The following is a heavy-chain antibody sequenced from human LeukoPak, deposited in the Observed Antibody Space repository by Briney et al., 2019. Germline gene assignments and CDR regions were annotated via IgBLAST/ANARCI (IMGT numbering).Heavy chain of an antibody. CDR3: ARGGSGYYYAAFDY. CDR2: IYYSGST. Sequence: SETLSLTCKVSGGSISSSSYYWGWIRQPPGKGLEWIGIIYYSGSTYYNPSLKSRVTISVDTSKNQFSLKLSSVTAADTAVYYCARGGSGYYYAAFDYWGQGTLVTVSS. J-gene: IGHJ4*02. D-gene: IGHD3-22*01. V-gene: IGHV4-39*07. CDR1: GGSISSSSYY.